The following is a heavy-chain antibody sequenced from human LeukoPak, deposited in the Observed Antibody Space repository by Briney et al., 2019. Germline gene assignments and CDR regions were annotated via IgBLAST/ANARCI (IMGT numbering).Heavy chain of an antibody. CDR3: ARDGTSRDSSGYYNYYYYYYMDV. D-gene: IGHD3-22*01. J-gene: IGHJ6*03. CDR2: INPSGGST. V-gene: IGHV1-46*01. Sequence: GASVKVSCKASGYTFTSYYMHWVRQAPGQGLEWMGIINPSGGSTSYAQKFQGRVTMTRDTSTSTVYMELSSLRSEDTAVYYCARDGTSRDSSGYYNYYYYYYMDVWGKGTTVTISS. CDR1: GYTFTSYY.